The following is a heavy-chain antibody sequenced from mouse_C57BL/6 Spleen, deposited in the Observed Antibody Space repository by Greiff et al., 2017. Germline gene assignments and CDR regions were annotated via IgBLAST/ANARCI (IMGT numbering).Heavy chain of an antibody. CDR1: GYTFTSYW. CDR2: IYPGSGST. D-gene: IGHD2-4*01. V-gene: IGHV1-55*01. CDR3: ARGEGLRRGMDY. J-gene: IGHJ4*01. Sequence: QVQLQQPGAELVKPGASVKMSCKASGYTFTSYWITWVKQRPGQGLEWIGEIYPGSGSTNYNEKFKSKATLTVDTSSSTAYMQLSSLTSEDSAVYYCARGEGLRRGMDYWGQGTSVTVSS.